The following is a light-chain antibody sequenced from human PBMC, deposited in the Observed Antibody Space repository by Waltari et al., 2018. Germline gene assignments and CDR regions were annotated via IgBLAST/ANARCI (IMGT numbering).Light chain of an antibody. CDR2: EVT. V-gene: IGLV2-23*02. J-gene: IGLJ1*01. Sequence: QSGLTQPASVSGSPGQSITIPCTGTSSDVGNYNLVPWYQQYPGKAPKLMVYEVTKRASGVSDRFSGSKSGNTASLTIDGLQSEDEADYYCCSYAGFGIYVFGTGTKVTVL. CDR1: SSDVGNYNL. CDR3: CSYAGFGIYV.